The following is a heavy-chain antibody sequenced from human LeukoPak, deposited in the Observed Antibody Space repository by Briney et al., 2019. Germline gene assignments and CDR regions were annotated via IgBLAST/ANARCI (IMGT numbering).Heavy chain of an antibody. Sequence: GGSLRLSCAASGFTFRSYGMHWVRQAPGKGLEWVAFIRYDGSNKYYADSVKGRFTISRDNSKNMLYLQMNSLRAEDTAVYYCARSLRVRGVPDYMDVWGKGTTVIISS. CDR1: GFTFRSYG. V-gene: IGHV3-30*02. J-gene: IGHJ6*03. CDR2: IRYDGSNK. CDR3: ARSLRVRGVPDYMDV. D-gene: IGHD3-10*02.